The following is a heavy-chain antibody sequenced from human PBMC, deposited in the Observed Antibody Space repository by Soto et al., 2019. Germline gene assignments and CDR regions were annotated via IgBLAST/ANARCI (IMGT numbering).Heavy chain of an antibody. D-gene: IGHD4-4*01. CDR1: GGSISSGDYY. CDR3: ARALYSNYVDLDS. CDR2: IYYSGST. Sequence: QVQLQESGPGLVKPSQTLSLTCTVSGGSISSGDYYWSWIRQPPGKGLEWIGYIYYSGSTYYNPSLTSRATTSVDTSKYQCSLKLSSVTAADTAVYYCARALYSNYVDLDSWGQGTLVTVSS. V-gene: IGHV4-30-4*01. J-gene: IGHJ5*01.